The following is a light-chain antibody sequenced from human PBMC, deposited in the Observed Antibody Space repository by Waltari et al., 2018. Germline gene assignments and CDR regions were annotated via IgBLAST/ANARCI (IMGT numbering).Light chain of an antibody. V-gene: IGKV4-1*01. CDR3: QQYYSTPLT. Sequence: DIVMTQSPDSLAVSLGDSATINCNSRQSVLYSSNNKNYLAWYQQKPGQPPKLLIYWASTRESGVPDRFSGSGSGTEFTLTISSLQAEDVAVYYCQQYYSTPLTFGGGTKVEIK. J-gene: IGKJ4*01. CDR1: QSVLYSSNNKNY. CDR2: WAS.